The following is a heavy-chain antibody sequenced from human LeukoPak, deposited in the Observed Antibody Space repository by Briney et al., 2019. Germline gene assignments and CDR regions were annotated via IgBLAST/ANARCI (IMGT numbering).Heavy chain of an antibody. V-gene: IGHV1-46*01. CDR2: INPSGGST. Sequence: ASVKVSCKSSGCTFTSYYMYWVRQAPGQGLEWMGIINPSGGSTSYAQKFQGRVTMTRDTSTSTVYMELSSLRSEDTAVYYCARDSGMVRGTVDYWGQGTLVTVSS. CDR3: ARDSGMVRGTVDY. CDR1: GCTFTSYY. J-gene: IGHJ4*02. D-gene: IGHD3-10*01.